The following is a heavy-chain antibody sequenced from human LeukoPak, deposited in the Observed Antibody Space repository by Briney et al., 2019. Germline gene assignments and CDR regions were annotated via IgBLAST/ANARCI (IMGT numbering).Heavy chain of an antibody. CDR3: ARRPRIAVAGPPDY. CDR1: GFTFSSYG. V-gene: IGHV3-33*01. CDR2: IWYDGSNK. Sequence: PGRSVRLSCAASGFTFSSYGMHWDRQAPGKGLEWVAVIWYDGSNKYYADSVKGRFTISRDNSKNTLYLQMNSLRAEDTAVYYCARRPRIAVAGPPDYWGQGTLVTVSS. D-gene: IGHD6-19*01. J-gene: IGHJ4*02.